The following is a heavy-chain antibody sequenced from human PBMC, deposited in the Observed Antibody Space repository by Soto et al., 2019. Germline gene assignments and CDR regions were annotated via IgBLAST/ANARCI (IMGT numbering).Heavy chain of an antibody. J-gene: IGHJ4*02. CDR2: ISGSGDST. V-gene: IGHV3-23*01. D-gene: IGHD1-26*01. CDR3: ARRGSGSSYDC. Sequence: EVQLLESGGGLVQPGGSLRLSCAASGFTFSSYAMRWVRQAPGKWLEWVSAISGSGDSTYYADSGKGRFTISRDDSKIALYVQMLSVRAEDTAIYYGARRGSGSSYDCWGQGALGAVSS. CDR1: GFTFSSYA.